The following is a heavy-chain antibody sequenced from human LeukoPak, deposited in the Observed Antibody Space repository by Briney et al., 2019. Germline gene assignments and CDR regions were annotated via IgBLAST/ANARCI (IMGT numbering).Heavy chain of an antibody. CDR3: ATPRSPWDNWKTVFDY. J-gene: IGHJ4*02. CDR2: FDPEDGET. V-gene: IGHV1-24*01. D-gene: IGHD1-20*01. CDR1: GYTLTELS. Sequence: ASVKVSCKVSGYTLTELSMHWVRQAPGKGLEWMGGFDPEDGETIYAQKFQGRVTMTEDTSTDTAYMELSSLRSEDTAVYYCATPRSPWDNWKTVFDYWGQGTLVTVSS.